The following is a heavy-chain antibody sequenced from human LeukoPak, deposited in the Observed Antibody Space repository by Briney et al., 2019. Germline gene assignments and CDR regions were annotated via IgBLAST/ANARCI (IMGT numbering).Heavy chain of an antibody. CDR2: IYSGGST. D-gene: IGHD1-20*01. CDR3: ARCLDPGITGALDYYYYMDV. V-gene: IGHV3-66*01. CDR1: GFTVSSNY. J-gene: IGHJ6*03. Sequence: GGSLRLSCAASGFTVSSNYMSWVRQAPGKGLEWVSVIYSGGSTYYADSVKGRFTISRDNSKNMLYLQMNSLRAEDTAVYYCARCLDPGITGALDYYYYMDVWGKGTTVTVSS.